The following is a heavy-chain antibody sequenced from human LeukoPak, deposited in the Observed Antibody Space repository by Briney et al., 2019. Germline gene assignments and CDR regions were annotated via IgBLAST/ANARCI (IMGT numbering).Heavy chain of an antibody. CDR2: ISGSGGST. CDR3: AKDEGSGTTGLLDY. V-gene: IGHV3-23*01. Sequence: GGSLRLSCAASGFTFSSYAMSWVRQAPGKGLEWVSAISGSGGSTYYADSVKGRFTISRDNSKNTLYLQMNSLRAEDTAVYYCAKDEGSGTTGLLDYWGQGTLVTVSS. CDR1: GFTFSSYA. J-gene: IGHJ4*02. D-gene: IGHD2-2*01.